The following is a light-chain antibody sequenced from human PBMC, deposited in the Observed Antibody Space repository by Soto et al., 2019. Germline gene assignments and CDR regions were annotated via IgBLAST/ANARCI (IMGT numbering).Light chain of an antibody. CDR3: ISFTSRHIYV. CDR1: TGDIGAFNY. CDR2: DVT. J-gene: IGLJ1*01. Sequence: QSALTQPPSASGSPGQSVTISCTGTTGDIGAFNYVSWYQQRPGKAPKLIIYDVTNRPSGISNRFSGSKSGNTASLTISGPQTEDEADYYCISFTSRHIYVFGTGTKVTVL. V-gene: IGLV2-14*01.